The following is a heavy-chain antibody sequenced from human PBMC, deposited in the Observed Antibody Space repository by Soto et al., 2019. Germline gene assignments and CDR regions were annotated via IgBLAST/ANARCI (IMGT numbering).Heavy chain of an antibody. J-gene: IGHJ4*02. V-gene: IGHV1-69*02. CDR2: IIPILGIA. D-gene: IGHD2-2*03. Sequence: SVKVSCKASGGTFSSYTISWVRQAPGQGLEWMGRIIPILGIANYAQKFQGRVTITADKSTSTAYMELSSLRSEDTAVYYCASSMDNPRPGPYYFDYWGQGTLVTVSS. CDR1: GGTFSSYT. CDR3: ASSMDNPRPGPYYFDY.